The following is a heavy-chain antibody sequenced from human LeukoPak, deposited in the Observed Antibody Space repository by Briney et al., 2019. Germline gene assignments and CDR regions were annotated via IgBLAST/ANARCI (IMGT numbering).Heavy chain of an antibody. CDR1: GFAFSSQA. CDR3: AKDARRTSGWYFFDY. CDR2: ISDSGSLT. D-gene: IGHD6-19*01. J-gene: IGHJ4*02. V-gene: IGHV3-23*01. Sequence: GGSLRLSCAASGFAFSSQAMGWVRQAPGKGPEWVSVISDSGSLTYYADSVKGRFTISRDNSKNTLFLQMNSLRAEDTAVYYCAKDARRTSGWYFFDYWGQGTLVTVSS.